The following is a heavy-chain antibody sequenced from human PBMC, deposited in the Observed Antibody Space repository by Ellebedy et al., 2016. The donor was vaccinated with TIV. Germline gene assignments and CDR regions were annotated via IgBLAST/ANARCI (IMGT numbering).Heavy chain of an antibody. CDR2: IWYDGINK. CDR1: GFTFSSYG. V-gene: IGHV3-33*08. CDR3: ARDGGGCSNGVCVTNFDY. D-gene: IGHD2-8*01. J-gene: IGHJ4*02. Sequence: GESLKIPCAASGFTFSSYGMHGVRQAPGKGLEWVAVIWYDGINKYYADSVKGRFTIARDDSKNTLDLQMNSLRAEDTAVYYCARDGGGCSNGVCVTNFDYWGQGTLVTVSS.